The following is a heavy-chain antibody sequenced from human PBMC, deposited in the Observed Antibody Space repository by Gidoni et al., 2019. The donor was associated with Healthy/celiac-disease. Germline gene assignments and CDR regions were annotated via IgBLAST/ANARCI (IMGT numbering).Heavy chain of an antibody. CDR3: AREQGYSTGWYGDAFDI. CDR2: IYSGGNT. CDR1: GFTVSSHY. J-gene: IGHJ3*02. V-gene: IGHV3-53*01. Sequence: EVQLVESGGGLIQPGGSLRLSCAASGFTVSSHYMGWVRQAPGKGLEWVSVIYSGGNTYYADSVKGRFTISRDNSKNTLYLQMNSLRAEDTAVYYCAREQGYSTGWYGDAFDIWGQGTMVTVSS. D-gene: IGHD6-19*01.